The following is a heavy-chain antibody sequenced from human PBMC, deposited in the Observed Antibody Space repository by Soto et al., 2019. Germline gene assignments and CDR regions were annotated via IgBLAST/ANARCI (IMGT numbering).Heavy chain of an antibody. J-gene: IGHJ4*02. Sequence: QLQLQESGPGLVKPSETLSLTCTVSGGSISSSSYYWGWIRQPPGKGLEWIGSIYYSGSTYYNPSLKRRVTISVDTSKNQFSLKLSSVTAADTAVYYCARYESSSWYGLDYWGQGTLVTVSS. CDR2: IYYSGST. D-gene: IGHD6-13*01. V-gene: IGHV4-39*01. CDR1: GGSISSSSYY. CDR3: ARYESSSWYGLDY.